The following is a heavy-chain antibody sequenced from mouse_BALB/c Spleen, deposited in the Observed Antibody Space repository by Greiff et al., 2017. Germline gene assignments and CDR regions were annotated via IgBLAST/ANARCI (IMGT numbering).Heavy chain of an antibody. D-gene: IGHD2-2*01. V-gene: IGHV5-6-5*01. CDR2: ISSGGST. Sequence: EVKLVESGGGLVKPGGSLKLSCAASGFTFSSYAMSWVRQTPEKRLEWVASISSGGSTYYPDSVKGRFTISRDNARNILYLQMSSLRSEDTAMYYCARGWLRLYYYAMDYWGQGTSVTVSS. CDR3: ARGWLRLYYYAMDY. J-gene: IGHJ4*01. CDR1: GFTFSSYA.